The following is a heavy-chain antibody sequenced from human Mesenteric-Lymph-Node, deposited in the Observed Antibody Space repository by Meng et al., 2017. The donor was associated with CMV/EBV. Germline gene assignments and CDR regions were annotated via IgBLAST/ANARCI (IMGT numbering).Heavy chain of an antibody. Sequence: GESLKISCKGSGYSFTSYWIGWVRQMPGKGLEWMGIIYPGDSDTRYSPSFQGQVTISADKSISTAYLQWSSLKASDTAMYYCARYRGLRYFDWPPDYWGQGTLVTVSS. CDR2: IYPGDSDT. D-gene: IGHD3-9*01. V-gene: IGHV5-51*01. CDR3: ARYRGLRYFDWPPDY. J-gene: IGHJ4*02. CDR1: GYSFTSYW.